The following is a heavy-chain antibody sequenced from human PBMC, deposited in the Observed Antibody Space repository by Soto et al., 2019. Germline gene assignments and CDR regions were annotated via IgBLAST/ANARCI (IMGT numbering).Heavy chain of an antibody. CDR1: GYTFTGYY. V-gene: IGHV1-2*02. CDR3: ASSGLPDSSSWHGDYYGMDV. J-gene: IGHJ6*02. Sequence: ASVKVSCKASGYTFTGYYMHWVRQAPGQGLEWMGWINPNSGGTNYAQKFQGRVTMTRDTSISTAYMELSRLRSDDTAVYYCASSGLPDSSSWHGDYYGMDVWGQVTTVSFSS. D-gene: IGHD6-13*01. CDR2: INPNSGGT.